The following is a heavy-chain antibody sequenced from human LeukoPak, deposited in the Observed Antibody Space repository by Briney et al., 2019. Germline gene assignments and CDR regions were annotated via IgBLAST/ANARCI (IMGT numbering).Heavy chain of an antibody. Sequence: PGGSLRLSCAASGFPFSSYGMHWVRQAPGKGLEWVAVIGYDGGNKNYADSVKGRFTISRDNSKKTLYLQMDSLRAEDTAVYHCARSRGPDRYCSGGTCYFPDGNYDYWGQGSLVTVSS. V-gene: IGHV3-33*01. CDR3: ARSRGPDRYCSGGTCYFPDGNYDY. CDR1: GFPFSSYG. J-gene: IGHJ4*02. D-gene: IGHD2-15*01. CDR2: IGYDGGNK.